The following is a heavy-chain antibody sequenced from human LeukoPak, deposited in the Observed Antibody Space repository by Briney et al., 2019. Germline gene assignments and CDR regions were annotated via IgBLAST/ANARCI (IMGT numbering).Heavy chain of an antibody. Sequence: GASVKVSCKASGYTFGQYSISWVRQAPGKGCEWMGWVTPSHTTRVYAQEFQGRVTMTADTNTNTVSMELRSLRFDDTAVYFCARDYILPLETDNGDGFAIWGQGTVVTVSS. CDR3: ARDYILPLETDNGDGFAI. CDR2: VTPSHTTR. J-gene: IGHJ3*02. D-gene: IGHD3-3*02. V-gene: IGHV1-18*01. CDR1: GYTFGQYS.